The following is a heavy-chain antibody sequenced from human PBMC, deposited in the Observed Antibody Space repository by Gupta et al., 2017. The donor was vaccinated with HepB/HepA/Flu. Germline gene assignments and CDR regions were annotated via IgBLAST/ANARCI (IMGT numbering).Heavy chain of an antibody. Sequence: GLEWMGGIIPIFGTANYAQKFQGRVTITADKSTSTAYMELSSLRSEDTAVYYCAREWTDYESSWFDPWGQGTLVTVSS. CDR3: AREWTDYESSWFDP. D-gene: IGHD3-16*01. J-gene: IGHJ5*02. V-gene: IGHV1-69*06. CDR2: IIPIFGTA.